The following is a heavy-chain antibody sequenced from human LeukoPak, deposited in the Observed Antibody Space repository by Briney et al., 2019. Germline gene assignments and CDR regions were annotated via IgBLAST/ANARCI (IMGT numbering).Heavy chain of an antibody. J-gene: IGHJ3*02. D-gene: IGHD1-26*01. CDR3: AKDRAGSYYDAFDI. V-gene: IGHV1-69*06. CDR2: IIPIFGTA. Sequence: SVKVSCKASGGTFSSYAISWVRQAPGQGLEWMGGIIPIFGTANYAQKFQGRVTITADKSTSTAYMELSSLRAEDTALYYCAKDRAGSYYDAFDIWGQGTMVTVSS. CDR1: GGTFSSYA.